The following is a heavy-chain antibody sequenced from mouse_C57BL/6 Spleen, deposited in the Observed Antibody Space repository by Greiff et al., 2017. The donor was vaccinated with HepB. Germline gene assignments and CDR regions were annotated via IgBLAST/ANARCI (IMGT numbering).Heavy chain of an antibody. V-gene: IGHV1-15*01. CDR1: GYTFTDYE. CDR3: TRHYDGYYRYFDV. Sequence: VKLVESGAELVRPGASVTLSCKASGYTFTDYEMHWVKQTPVHGLEWIGAIDPETGGTAYNQKFKGKAILTADKSSSTAYMERRSLTSEDSAVYYCTRHYDGYYRYFDVWGTGTTVTVSS. J-gene: IGHJ1*03. CDR2: IDPETGGT. D-gene: IGHD2-3*01.